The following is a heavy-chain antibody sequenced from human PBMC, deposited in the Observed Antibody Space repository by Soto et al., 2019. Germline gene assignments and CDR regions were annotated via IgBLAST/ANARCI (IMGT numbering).Heavy chain of an antibody. CDR1: GGSFSGYY. J-gene: IGHJ4*02. D-gene: IGHD3-3*01. V-gene: IGHV4-34*01. CDR2: INHSGST. Sequence: SETLSLTCAVYGGSFSGYYWSWVRQPPGKGLEWIGEINHSGSTNYNPSLKSRVTILVDTSRNQFSLKLSSVTAADTAVYYCARDGYDFGSFDYWGQGTLVTVSS. CDR3: ARDGYDFGSFDY.